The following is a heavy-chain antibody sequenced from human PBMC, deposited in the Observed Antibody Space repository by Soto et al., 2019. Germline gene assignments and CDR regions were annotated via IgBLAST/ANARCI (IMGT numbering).Heavy chain of an antibody. V-gene: IGHV3-64*01. D-gene: IGHD2-2*01. CDR3: AREGYCSSTSCYSIDY. CDR1: GFTFSSYA. CDR2: ISSNGGST. J-gene: IGHJ4*02. Sequence: EVQLVESGGGLVQPGGSLRVSCAASGFTFSSYAMHWVRQAPGKGLEYVSAISSNGGSTYYANSVKGRFTISRDNSENTLYLQMGSLRAEDMAVYYCAREGYCSSTSCYSIDYWGQGTLVTVSS.